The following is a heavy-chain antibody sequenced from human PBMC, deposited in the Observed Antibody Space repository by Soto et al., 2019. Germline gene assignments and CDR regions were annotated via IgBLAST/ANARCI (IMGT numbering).Heavy chain of an antibody. Sequence: SETLSLSCTVSGVSISGSSYYWGWIRQPPGKGLEWIGSIYYSGSTYYNPSLKSRVTISVDTSKNQFSLKLSSVTAADTAVYYCARSSAVITTLDYFDYWGQGTLVT. CDR1: GVSISGSSYY. D-gene: IGHD3-22*01. V-gene: IGHV4-39*01. CDR2: IYYSGST. CDR3: ARSSAVITTLDYFDY. J-gene: IGHJ4*02.